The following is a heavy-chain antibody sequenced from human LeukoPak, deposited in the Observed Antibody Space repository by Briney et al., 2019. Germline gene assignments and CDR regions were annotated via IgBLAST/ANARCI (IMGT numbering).Heavy chain of an antibody. J-gene: IGHJ4*02. D-gene: IGHD7-27*01. V-gene: IGHV1-2*02. CDR2: INPKSGGT. CDR3: ASVKLGPEGFFDS. CDR1: GNTFSGYY. Sequence: ASVKVSCKASGNTFSGYYIHWVRQAPGQGLEWMGWINPKSGGTNYAQKFRGRVTMTRDTSISTAYMGLRRLRSDDTAVYHCASVKLGPEGFFDSWGQGTLVTVSS.